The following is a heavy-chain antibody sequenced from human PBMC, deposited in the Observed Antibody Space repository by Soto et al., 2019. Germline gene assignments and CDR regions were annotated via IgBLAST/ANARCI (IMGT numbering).Heavy chain of an antibody. J-gene: IGHJ4*02. D-gene: IGHD3-22*01. V-gene: IGHV5-51*01. CDR3: ARGYDSRRYYYAFVY. CDR1: GYSFTSYW. Sequence: PGESLKISCKGSGYSFTSYWIGWVRQMPGKGLEWMGIIYPGDSDARYSPSFQGQVTMSVDKSISTTYLQWSSLKASDTAMYYCARGYDSRRYYYAFVYWGQGTLVTAPQ. CDR2: IYPGDSDA.